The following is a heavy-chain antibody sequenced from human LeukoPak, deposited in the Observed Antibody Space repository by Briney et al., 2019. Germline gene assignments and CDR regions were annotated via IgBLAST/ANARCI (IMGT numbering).Heavy chain of an antibody. D-gene: IGHD2-21*01. J-gene: IGHJ4*02. V-gene: IGHV7-4-1*02. CDR1: GYTFTSYY. CDR3: ATLVVAPLLKPEFDY. CDR2: INTNTGNP. Sequence: ASVKVSCKASGYTFTSYYMHWVRQAPGQGLEWMGWINTNTGNPTYAQGFTGRFVFSLDTSVSTAYLQISSLKAEDTAVYYCATLVVAPLLKPEFDYWGQGTLVTVSS.